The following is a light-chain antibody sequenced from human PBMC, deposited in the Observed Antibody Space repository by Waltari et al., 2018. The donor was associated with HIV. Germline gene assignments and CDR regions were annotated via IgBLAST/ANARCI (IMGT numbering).Light chain of an antibody. J-gene: IGLJ3*02. CDR1: GHNIGWPE. V-gene: IGLV1-51*01. Sequence: QSVLTQPPSVSAAPGQTVTISCSVRGHNIGWPEVSWYQQLPGTAPKLLIYDNNKRSSGIPDRFSGSKSGTSATLVITGLQTGDEADYYCGTWDSSLSAVFGGGTKVTV. CDR3: GTWDSSLSAV. CDR2: DNN.